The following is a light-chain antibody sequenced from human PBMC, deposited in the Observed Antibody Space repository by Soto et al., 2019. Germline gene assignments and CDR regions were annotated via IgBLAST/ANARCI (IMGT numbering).Light chain of an antibody. J-gene: IGKJ1*01. V-gene: IGKV3-20*01. CDR2: GAS. CDR3: QQYVTSSPRT. Sequence: EIVLTQSPGTLSLSPGERATLSCRASQSVSRNYLVWYQQKPGQAPRLLIYGASGRATGIPDRFSGSGSGTDFTLTISRLEPEDFAVYYCQQYVTSSPRTFGQGTKVDIK. CDR1: QSVSRNY.